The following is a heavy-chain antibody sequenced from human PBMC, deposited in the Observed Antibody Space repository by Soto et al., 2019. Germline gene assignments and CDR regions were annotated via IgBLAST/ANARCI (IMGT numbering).Heavy chain of an antibody. D-gene: IGHD3-16*01. CDR3: ARVFWGGRNYYYYGMDV. V-gene: IGHV4-30-4*01. CDR2: IYYSGST. Sequence: PSETLSLTCTVSGGSTSSGNYWSWIRQPPGKGLEWIGYIYYSGSTYYTPSLKSRVTISVDTSKNQFSLKLSSVTAADTAVYYCARVFWGGRNYYYYGMDVWGQGTTVTVSS. J-gene: IGHJ6*02. CDR1: GGSTSSGNY.